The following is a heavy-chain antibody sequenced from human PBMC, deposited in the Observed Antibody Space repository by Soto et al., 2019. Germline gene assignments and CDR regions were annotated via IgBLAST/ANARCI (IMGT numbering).Heavy chain of an antibody. J-gene: IGHJ3*01. V-gene: IGHV1-46*03. CDR2: INPSGGGP. CDR3: ARYDMGGDGALDV. Sequence: QVQLMQSGAEVKQPGASVKVSCKASGYTFTNYYMHWVRQGPGQGLEWMGIINPSGGGPAHAPNLRGRVTTTSDTSTTTIYVERNSLRSEDTAVYFCARYDMGGDGALDVWGQGTMVTVSS. CDR1: GYTFTNYY. D-gene: IGHD3-16*01.